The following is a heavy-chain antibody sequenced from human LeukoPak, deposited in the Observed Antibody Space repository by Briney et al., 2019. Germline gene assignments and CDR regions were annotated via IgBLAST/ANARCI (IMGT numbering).Heavy chain of an antibody. Sequence: SETLSLTCTVSGGSISSYYWSWIRQPPGKGPEWIGYIYYSGSTNYNPSLKSRVTISVDTSKNQFSLKLSSVTAADTAVYYCARHSSGWGKYFQHWGQGTLVTVSS. CDR2: IYYSGST. CDR3: ARHSSGWGKYFQH. D-gene: IGHD6-19*01. J-gene: IGHJ1*01. CDR1: GGSISSYY. V-gene: IGHV4-59*08.